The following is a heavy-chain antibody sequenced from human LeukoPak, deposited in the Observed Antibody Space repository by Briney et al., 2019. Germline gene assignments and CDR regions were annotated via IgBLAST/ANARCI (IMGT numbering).Heavy chain of an antibody. J-gene: IGHJ4*02. V-gene: IGHV3-7*01. CDR2: IKEDGSEL. D-gene: IGHD3-3*01. CDR1: GFTFSSYW. Sequence: PGGSPRLSCADSGFTFSSYWMTWVRQAPGKGLEWVATIKEDGSELYYVDSVKGRFTISRDNVKNSLYLQMNTLRVEDTAIYFCARQPASPHDYFDSWGQGTLVTVSS. CDR3: ARQPASPHDYFDS.